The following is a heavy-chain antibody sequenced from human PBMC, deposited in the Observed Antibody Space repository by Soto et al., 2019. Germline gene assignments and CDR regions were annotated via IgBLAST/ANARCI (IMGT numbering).Heavy chain of an antibody. Sequence: EMQLLESGGGLVQPGESLRLSCTASGFTFSNYAMSWVRQAPGKGPEWVSSIGGGGDTYYTDAVKGRFTGSRDDPKSTLYLQMNSLRAEDTARYYCARDAVPRNGEVDWFDPCGQGTLVSVSS. CDR1: GFTFSNYA. J-gene: IGHJ5*02. CDR3: ARDAVPRNGEVDWFDP. V-gene: IGHV3-23*01. CDR2: SIGGGGDT. D-gene: IGHD6-19*01.